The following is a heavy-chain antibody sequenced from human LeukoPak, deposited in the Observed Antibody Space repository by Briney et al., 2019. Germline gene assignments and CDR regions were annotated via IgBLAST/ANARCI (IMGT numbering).Heavy chain of an antibody. J-gene: IGHJ6*02. CDR2: IYYSGST. Sequence: SETLSLTCTVSGGSISSSSYYWGWIRQPPGKGLGWIGSIYYSGSTYYNPSLKSRVTISVDTSKNQFSLKLSSVTAADTAVYYCARLGWDPYYYYGMDVWGQGTTVTVSS. V-gene: IGHV4-39*01. D-gene: IGHD1-26*01. CDR3: ARLGWDPYYYYGMDV. CDR1: GGSISSSSYY.